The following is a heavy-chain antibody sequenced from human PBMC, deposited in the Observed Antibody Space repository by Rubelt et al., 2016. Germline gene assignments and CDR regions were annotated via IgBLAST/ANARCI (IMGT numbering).Heavy chain of an antibody. J-gene: IGHJ4*02. CDR3: ARDPLPVRGVIMTPTH. Sequence: QVQLVQSGAEVKKPGASVKVSCKASGYTFTSYGISWVRQAPGQGLEWMGWISAYNGNTNYAQKLQGRVTVTTDTSTSTAYMELRSRRSDDTAVYYCARDPLPVRGVIMTPTHWGQGTLVTVSS. CDR1: GYTFTSYG. D-gene: IGHD3-10*01. CDR2: ISAYNGNT. V-gene: IGHV1-18*01.